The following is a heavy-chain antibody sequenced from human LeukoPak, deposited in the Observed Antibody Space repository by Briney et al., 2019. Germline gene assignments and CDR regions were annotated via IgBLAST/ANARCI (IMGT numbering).Heavy chain of an antibody. J-gene: IGHJ3*02. CDR2: TYYRSKWYN. CDR1: GDSVSSNSAA. Sequence: SQTLSLTCAISGDSVSSNSAAWNWIRQSPSRGLEWLGRTYYRSKWYNDYAVSVKSRITINPDTSKNQFSLQLNSVTPEDTAVYYCARDLSEGMVFLRKVEMATIGGAFDIWGQGTMVTVSS. V-gene: IGHV6-1*01. D-gene: IGHD5-24*01. CDR3: ARDLSEGMVFLRKVEMATIGGAFDI.